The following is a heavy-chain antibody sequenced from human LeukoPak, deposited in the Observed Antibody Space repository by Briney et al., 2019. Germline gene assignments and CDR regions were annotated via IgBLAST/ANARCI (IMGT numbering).Heavy chain of an antibody. CDR3: ARMGVYYYGSGPNFDY. CDR1: GGSISSSNW. J-gene: IGHJ4*02. CDR2: INHSGST. Sequence: SETLSLTCAVSGGSISSSNWWSWVRQPPGKGLEWIGEINHSGSTNYNPSLKSRATISVDTSKNQFSLKLSSVTAADTAVYYCARMGVYYYGSGPNFDYWGQGTLVTVSS. V-gene: IGHV4-4*02. D-gene: IGHD3-10*01.